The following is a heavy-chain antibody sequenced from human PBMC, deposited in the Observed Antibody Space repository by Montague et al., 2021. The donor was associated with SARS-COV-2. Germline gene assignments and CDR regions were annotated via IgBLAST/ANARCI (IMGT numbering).Heavy chain of an antibody. V-gene: IGHV3-33*01. D-gene: IGHD6-19*01. CDR3: ARGPKYSSGWTGYYYGLDV. J-gene: IGHJ6*02. Sequence: SLSLSWSASGFIFRSYVMHWVRQAPGKGLEWMAVIWYDESKEYYADSVKGRFIISRDTSRDILFLHMSSLRVEDTAVYYCARGPKYSSGWTGYYYGLDVWGPGTTVTVSS. CDR2: IWYDESKE. CDR1: GFIFRSYV.